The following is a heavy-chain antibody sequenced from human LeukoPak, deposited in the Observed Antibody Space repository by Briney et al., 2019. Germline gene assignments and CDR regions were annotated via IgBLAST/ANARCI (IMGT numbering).Heavy chain of an antibody. CDR2: ISAYNGDT. Sequence: ASVRVSCKASGFTFTNYGISWVRQAPGQGLEWMGWISAYNGDTNYAQKLQGRVTITADKSTSTAYMELSSLRSEDTAVYYCARDLKGSGWRQEGVRFDPWGQGTLVTVSS. D-gene: IGHD6-19*01. J-gene: IGHJ5*02. CDR1: GFTFTNYG. CDR3: ARDLKGSGWRQEGVRFDP. V-gene: IGHV1-18*01.